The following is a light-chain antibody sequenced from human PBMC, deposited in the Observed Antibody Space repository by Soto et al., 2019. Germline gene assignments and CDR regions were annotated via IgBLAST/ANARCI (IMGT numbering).Light chain of an antibody. J-gene: IGKJ4*01. CDR3: QQLDTFLPT. CDR2: AAS. CDR1: QDISSY. V-gene: IGKV1-9*01. Sequence: IPFTPSSSSPSASVGDRVTITLRASQDISSYLAWYQQKPGRAPKLLIFAASTLQSGVPSRFSGSVSGTDFTLTISSLQPEDFATYYCQQLDTFLPTFGGGTKVDI.